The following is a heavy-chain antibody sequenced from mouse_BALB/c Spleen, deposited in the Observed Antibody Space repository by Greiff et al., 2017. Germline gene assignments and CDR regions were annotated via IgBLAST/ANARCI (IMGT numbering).Heavy chain of an antibody. CDR2: INSNGGST. D-gene: IGHD2-1*01. CDR3: ARGGNYWYFDY. CDR1: GFTFSSYG. V-gene: IGHV5-6-3*01. Sequence: EVHLVESGGGLVQPGGSLKLSCAASGFTFSSYGMSWVRQTPDKRLELVATINSNGGSTYYPDSVKGRFTISRDNAKNTLYLQMSSLKSEDTAMYYCARGGNYWYFDYWGQGTTLTVAS. J-gene: IGHJ2*01.